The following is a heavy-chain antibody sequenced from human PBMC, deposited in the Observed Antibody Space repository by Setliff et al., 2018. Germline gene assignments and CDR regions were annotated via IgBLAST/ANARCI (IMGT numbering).Heavy chain of an antibody. V-gene: IGHV1-69-2*01. CDR1: GYTFSDYY. CDR2: VDPEDGET. J-gene: IGHJ6*02. Sequence: EASVKVSCKASGYTFSDYYIHWVQQAPGKGLVWMGRVDPEDGETIHAGKFRGRVTITADTSTDTTYMELNSLTSEDTAVYCCAIDRGTLKRSNYYFYGLDVWGQGTTVTVSS. D-gene: IGHD3-10*01. CDR3: AIDRGTLKRSNYYFYGLDV.